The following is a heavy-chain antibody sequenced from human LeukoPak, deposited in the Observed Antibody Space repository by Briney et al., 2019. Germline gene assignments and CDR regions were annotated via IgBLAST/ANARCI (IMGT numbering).Heavy chain of an antibody. D-gene: IGHD3-3*01. CDR1: VGSLSGYY. CDR3: ARHSHDFLYYYYYMDV. J-gene: IGHJ6*03. CDR2: INHSGRT. Sequence: PETLSLTCAVYVGSLSGYYWTWIRQPPGQGLEWIGEINHSGRTNYNPSLKSRVTISVDTSKNQFSLKLSSVTAADTAVYYCARHSHDFLYYYYYMDVWGKGTTVTVSS. V-gene: IGHV4-34*01.